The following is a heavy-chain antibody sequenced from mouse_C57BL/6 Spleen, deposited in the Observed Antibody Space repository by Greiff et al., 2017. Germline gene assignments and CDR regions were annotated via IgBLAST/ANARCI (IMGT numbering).Heavy chain of an antibody. D-gene: IGHD1-1*01. J-gene: IGHJ4*01. CDR3: TRGDYYGSSYYAMDY. CDR2: IYPGNSDT. CDR1: GYTFTSYW. Sequence: VQLQQSGTVLARPGASVKMSCKTSGYTFTSYWMHWVKQRPGQGLEWIGAIYPGNSDTSYNQKFKGKAKLTAVTSASTAYMELSSLTNEDSAVYYCTRGDYYGSSYYAMDYCGQGTSVTVSS. V-gene: IGHV1-5*01.